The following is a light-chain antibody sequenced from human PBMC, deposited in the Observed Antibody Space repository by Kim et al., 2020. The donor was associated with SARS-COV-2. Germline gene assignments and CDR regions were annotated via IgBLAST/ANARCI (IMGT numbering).Light chain of an antibody. Sequence: CPGGSTPHSCRAIQRVSGNYLAWCQQKPGQAPRLLIYGASSRATGIPDRFSGSRSGTDFTLTITRLEPEDFAVYYCQQYSSSPATFGQGTKVDIK. CDR1: QRVSGNY. V-gene: IGKV3-20*01. J-gene: IGKJ1*01. CDR3: QQYSSSPAT. CDR2: GAS.